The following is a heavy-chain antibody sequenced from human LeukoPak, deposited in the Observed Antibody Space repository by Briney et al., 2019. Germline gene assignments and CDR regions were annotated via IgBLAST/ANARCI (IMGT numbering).Heavy chain of an antibody. CDR2: ISSSSSYI. J-gene: IGHJ3*02. V-gene: IGHV3-21*01. D-gene: IGHD6-19*01. Sequence: KPGGSLRLSCAASGFTFSSYSMNWVRQAPGKGLEWVSSISSSSSYIFYADSVKGRFTISRDNAKNSLYLRMNSLRAEDTAVYYCAKRYSNGHDAFDIWGQGTMVTVSS. CDR1: GFTFSSYS. CDR3: AKRYSNGHDAFDI.